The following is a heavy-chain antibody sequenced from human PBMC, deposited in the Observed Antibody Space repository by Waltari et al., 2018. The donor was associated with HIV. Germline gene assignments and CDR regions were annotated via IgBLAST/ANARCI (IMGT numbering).Heavy chain of an antibody. CDR3: HRPWDSDHWGSDL. J-gene: IGHJ4*01. CDR1: GYAFFGYF. V-gene: IGHV1-2*02. Sequence: DHLIHSGTEGKERACSMRVTCGASGYAFFGYFIHWVRQAPGQGLEWMGDLNPRSGDTEYAQKFRGRVTLTGDTSVNTAYLDLKGLRFDDTATYFCHRPWDSDHWGSDLWGQGTLVIVS. D-gene: IGHD3-16*01. CDR2: LNPRSGDT.